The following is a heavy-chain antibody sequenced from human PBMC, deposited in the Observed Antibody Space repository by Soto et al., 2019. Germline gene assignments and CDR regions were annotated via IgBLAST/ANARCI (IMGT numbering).Heavy chain of an antibody. Sequence: QVQLVQSGAEVKKPGSSVKVSCKASGGTFSSYAISWVRQAPGQGLEWRGGLIPISETTNYAQKFQGRVTTTADESKSTAYLELSSLRSADTAVYYCARSQGSSTSLEIYYYYYYGMDVWGQGTTVTVSS. J-gene: IGHJ6*02. V-gene: IGHV1-69*01. CDR1: GGTFSSYA. CDR3: ARSQGSSTSLEIYYYYYYGMDV. D-gene: IGHD2-2*01. CDR2: LIPISETT.